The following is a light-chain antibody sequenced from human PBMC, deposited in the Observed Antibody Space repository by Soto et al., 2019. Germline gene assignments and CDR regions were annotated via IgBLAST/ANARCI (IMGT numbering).Light chain of an antibody. V-gene: IGKV1-5*01. Sequence: DIQMTQSPSTLSASVGARVTITCRASRSISDWLAWYQQKPGKAPELLIFDASSLKSGVPSRFSGSGSGTEFTLTISRLQPDDVATYYCLQYSSHSWTFGQGTKVEIK. CDR2: DAS. CDR1: RSISDW. J-gene: IGKJ1*01. CDR3: LQYSSHSWT.